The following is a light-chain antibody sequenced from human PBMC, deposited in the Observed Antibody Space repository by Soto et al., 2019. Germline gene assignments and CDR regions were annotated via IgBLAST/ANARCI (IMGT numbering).Light chain of an antibody. CDR1: SNDVGGYHY. CDR3: CSYVGSYIYG. CDR2: DVN. J-gene: IGLJ1*01. V-gene: IGLV2-11*01. Sequence: QSALTQPRSVSGSPGQSVTISCTGTSNDVGGYHYVSWYQHHTGKAPKLVIFDVNRRPSALPHRFSGSKSDNTASLTISGLQAEDEADYYCCSYVGSYIYGVGTATKLTVL.